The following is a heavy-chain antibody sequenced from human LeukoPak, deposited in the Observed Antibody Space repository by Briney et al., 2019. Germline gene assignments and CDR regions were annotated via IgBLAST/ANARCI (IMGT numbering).Heavy chain of an antibody. Sequence: PSETLSLTCAVYGGSFSGYYWSWIRQPPGKGLEWIGEINHSGSTNYNPSLKSRVTISVDTSKNQFSLKLSSVTAADTAVYYCARGFRRGNHGGGYYYVRGNYFDYWGQGTLVTVSS. J-gene: IGHJ4*02. CDR1: GGSFSGYY. D-gene: IGHD3-10*02. V-gene: IGHV4-34*01. CDR2: INHSGST. CDR3: ARGFRRGNHGGGYYYVRGNYFDY.